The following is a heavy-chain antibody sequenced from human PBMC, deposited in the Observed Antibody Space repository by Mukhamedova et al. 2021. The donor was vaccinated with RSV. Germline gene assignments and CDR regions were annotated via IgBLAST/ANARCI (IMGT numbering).Heavy chain of an antibody. D-gene: IGHD3-10*01. V-gene: IGHV3-48*03. Sequence: SRDNAKNSLYLQMNSLRAEDTAVYYCARDHGSGKNDAFDIWGQGTLVTVSS. J-gene: IGHJ3*02. CDR3: ARDHGSGKNDAFDI.